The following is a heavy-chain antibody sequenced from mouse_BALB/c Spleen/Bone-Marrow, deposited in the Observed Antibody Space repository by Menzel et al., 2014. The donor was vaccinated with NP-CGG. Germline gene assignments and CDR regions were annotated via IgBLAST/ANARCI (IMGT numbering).Heavy chain of an antibody. D-gene: IGHD3-1*01. J-gene: IGHJ2*01. CDR2: ISRGGSYT. CDR3: ARDSSGYCDY. Sequence: EVNVVESGGGLVKPGGSLKLSCAASGFTFSYYAMSWVRQSPAQSLEWVAEISRGGSYTYYPDTVTGRFTISRDNAKNTLYLEMSSLRSEDTAMYYCARDSSGYCDYWGQGTTLTVSS. V-gene: IGHV5-9-4*01. CDR1: GFTFSYYA.